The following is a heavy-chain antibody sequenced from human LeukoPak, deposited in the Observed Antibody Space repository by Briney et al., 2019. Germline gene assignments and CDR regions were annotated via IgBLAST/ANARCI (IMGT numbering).Heavy chain of an antibody. J-gene: IGHJ4*02. V-gene: IGHV3-66*01. CDR3: ARGVYCSGGSCYDY. Sequence: GGSLRLSCAASGFTVSSNYMSWVRQAPGKGLEWVSVIYSGGSTYYADSVKGRFTISRDNSKNTLYLQMNSLRAEDTAVYYCARGVYCSGGSCYDYWGQGTLVTVSS. D-gene: IGHD2-15*01. CDR2: IYSGGST. CDR1: GFTVSSNY.